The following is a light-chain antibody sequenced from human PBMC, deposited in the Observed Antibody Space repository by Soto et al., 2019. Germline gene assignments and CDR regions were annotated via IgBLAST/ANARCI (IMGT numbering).Light chain of an antibody. Sequence: QSVLTQPPSASGSPGQSVTISCTGTSSDVGGYNYVSWYQQHPGKAPKLMIYEVNKRPSGVPDRFSGSKSDNTASLTVSGLQAEDEAHYYRSSYAGSNYVIFGGGTQLTVL. CDR3: SSYAGSNYVI. V-gene: IGLV2-8*01. J-gene: IGLJ2*01. CDR2: EVN. CDR1: SSDVGGYNY.